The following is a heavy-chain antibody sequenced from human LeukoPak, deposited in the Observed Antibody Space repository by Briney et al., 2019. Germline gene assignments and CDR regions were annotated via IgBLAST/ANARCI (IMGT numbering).Heavy chain of an antibody. CDR2: ISGSGGST. V-gene: IGHV3-23*01. Sequence: GGSLRLSCAASGFTFSSNAMSWVRQAPGKGLEWVSAISGSGGSTYYADSVKGRFTISRDNSKNTLYLQMSSLRAEDTAVYYCAKSRGYCSSTSCLPYFDYWGQGTLVTVSS. J-gene: IGHJ4*02. CDR1: GFTFSSNA. CDR3: AKSRGYCSSTSCLPYFDY. D-gene: IGHD2-2*01.